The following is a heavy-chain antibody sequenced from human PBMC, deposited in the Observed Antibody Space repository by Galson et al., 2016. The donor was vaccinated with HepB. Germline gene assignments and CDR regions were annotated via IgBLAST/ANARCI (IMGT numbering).Heavy chain of an antibody. CDR2: IKSKTDGGSI. J-gene: IGHJ4*02. Sequence: SLRLSCAASGFTFTNAWMSWVRQAPGKGLEWVGRIKSKTDGGSIEYAAVVKGRFTISRDDSKNTLYLHMTSLRTDDTAMHYCTTPTTGEWGQGTLVTVS. D-gene: IGHD3-16*01. CDR1: GFTFTNAW. CDR3: TTPTTGE. V-gene: IGHV3-15*01.